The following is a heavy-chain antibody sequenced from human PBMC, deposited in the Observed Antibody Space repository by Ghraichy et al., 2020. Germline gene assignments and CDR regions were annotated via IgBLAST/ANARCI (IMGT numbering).Heavy chain of an antibody. V-gene: IGHV4-34*01. CDR3: ARGYDTPLYGMDV. CDR1: GGSFSDYY. CDR2: INHSGST. Sequence: SETLPLTCAVYGGSFSDYYWTWIRQPPGKGPEWIGEINHSGSTNYNPSLKSRVTISVDTSKNQFSLKLSSVTAADTAVYYCARGYDTPLYGMDVWGQGTTVTVSS. J-gene: IGHJ6*02. D-gene: IGHD3-22*01.